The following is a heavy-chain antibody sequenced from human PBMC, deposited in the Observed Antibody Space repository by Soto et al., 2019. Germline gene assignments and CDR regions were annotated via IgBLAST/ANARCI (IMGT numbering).Heavy chain of an antibody. V-gene: IGHV3-21*01. CDR1: GFTFSSYS. CDR3: ARVHYYDSSGFYL. CDR2: ISSSSSYI. J-gene: IGHJ4*02. Sequence: GGSLRLSCAASGFTFSSYSMNWVRQAPGKGLEWVSSISSSSSYIYYGDSVKGRFTISRDNAKNSLYLQMNSLRAEDAATYYCARVHYYDSSGFYLWGQGTLVTVSS. D-gene: IGHD3-22*01.